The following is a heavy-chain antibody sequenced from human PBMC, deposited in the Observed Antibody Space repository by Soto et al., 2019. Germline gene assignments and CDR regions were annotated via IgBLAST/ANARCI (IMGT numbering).Heavy chain of an antibody. J-gene: IGHJ4*02. D-gene: IGHD2-15*01. Sequence: SETLSLTCTVSGDSISGYYWSWIRQPPGKGLQWIGYIYYSGNTNYNPSLKGRVTMSVDTSKNQFSLQVSSVTAADTAVYFCAKYRRTDAEGYTFDYWGQGALVTIPS. CDR3: AKYRRTDAEGYTFDY. CDR1: GDSISGYY. CDR2: IYYSGNT. V-gene: IGHV4-59*01.